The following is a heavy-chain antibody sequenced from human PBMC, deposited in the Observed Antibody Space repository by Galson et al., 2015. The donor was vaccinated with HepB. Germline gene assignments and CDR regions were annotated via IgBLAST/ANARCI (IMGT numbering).Heavy chain of an antibody. D-gene: IGHD3-10*01. CDR1: GYTFTSYG. Sequence: SVKVSCKASGYTFTSYGISWVRQAPGQGLEWMGWISAYNGNTNYAQKLQGRVTMTTDTSTSTAYMELRSLRSDDTAVYYCARVKEMVQGVSNWFDPWGQGTLVTVSS. CDR2: ISAYNGNT. CDR3: ARVKEMVQGVSNWFDP. V-gene: IGHV1-18*01. J-gene: IGHJ5*02.